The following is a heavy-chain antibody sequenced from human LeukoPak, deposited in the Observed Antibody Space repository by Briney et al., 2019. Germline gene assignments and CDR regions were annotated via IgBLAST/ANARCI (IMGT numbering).Heavy chain of an antibody. Sequence: SVKVSCTASGYTFTSYAMNWVRQAPGQGLEWMGVINSSGGSTSYAQKFKVRVTMTKDKSTSTVSMELSRLRSENAAVYYCATGITTAKGNWGQGTLVTVSS. D-gene: IGHD1-7*01. V-gene: IGHV1-46*01. CDR3: ATGITTAKGN. CDR1: GYTFTSYA. J-gene: IGHJ4*02. CDR2: INSSGGST.